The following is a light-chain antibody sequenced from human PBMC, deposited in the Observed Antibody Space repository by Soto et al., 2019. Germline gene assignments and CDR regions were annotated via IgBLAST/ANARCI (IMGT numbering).Light chain of an antibody. Sequence: QSVLTQPPSASGTPGQRVTISCSGSSSNIGSNTVNWYQQLPGTAPKLLIYSNNQRPSGVPDRFSGSKSGASAFLAISGLQSEDEADYYCAAWDDSLNGYVFGTGTKV. CDR3: AAWDDSLNGYV. CDR2: SNN. V-gene: IGLV1-44*01. J-gene: IGLJ1*01. CDR1: SSNIGSNT.